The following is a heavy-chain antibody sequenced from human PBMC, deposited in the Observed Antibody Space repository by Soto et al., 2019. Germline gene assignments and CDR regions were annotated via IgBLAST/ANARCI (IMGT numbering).Heavy chain of an antibody. V-gene: IGHV3-48*01. CDR1: GFTFSSYS. CDR3: ARKSSWSYYMDV. CDR2: ISSSSSTI. Sequence: PGGSLRLSCAASGFTFSSYSMNWVRQAQGKGLEWVSYISSSSSTIYYADSVKGRFTISRDNAKNSLYLQMNSLRAEDTAVYYCARKSSWSYYMDVWGKGTTVTVSS. J-gene: IGHJ6*03. D-gene: IGHD3-3*01.